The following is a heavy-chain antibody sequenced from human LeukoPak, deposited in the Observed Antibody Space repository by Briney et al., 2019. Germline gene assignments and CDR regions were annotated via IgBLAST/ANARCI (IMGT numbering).Heavy chain of an antibody. CDR2: IYYSGST. Sequence: TSETLSLTCTVSGGSISSYYWSWIRQPPGKGLEWIGYIYYSGSTNYNPSLKSRVTISVDTSKNQFSLKLSSVTAADTAVYYCARQTGSGLFILPGGQGTLVTVSS. CDR3: ARQTGSGLFILP. CDR1: GGSISSYY. V-gene: IGHV4-59*08. D-gene: IGHD3/OR15-3a*01. J-gene: IGHJ4*02.